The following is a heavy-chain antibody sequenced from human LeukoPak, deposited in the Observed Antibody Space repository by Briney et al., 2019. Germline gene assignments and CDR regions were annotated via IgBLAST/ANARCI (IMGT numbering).Heavy chain of an antibody. D-gene: IGHD6-19*01. Sequence: GGSLRLSCAASGFTFSSYGMHWVRQAPGKGLEWVAFIRYDGSNKYYADSVKGRFTISRDNSKNTLYLQMNSLRAEDTAVYYCAKVVALAGLSFDYWGQGTLVTVSS. CDR2: IRYDGSNK. CDR1: GFTFSSYG. J-gene: IGHJ4*02. V-gene: IGHV3-30*02. CDR3: AKVVALAGLSFDY.